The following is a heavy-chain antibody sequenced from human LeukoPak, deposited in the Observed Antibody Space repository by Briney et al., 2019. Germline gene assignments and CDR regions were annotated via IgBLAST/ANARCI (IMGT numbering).Heavy chain of an antibody. CDR1: GFTFDDYA. CDR2: ISGDGGGT. J-gene: IGHJ4*02. V-gene: IGHV3-43*02. CDR3: AKVSGSSWYLLDY. D-gene: IGHD6-13*01. Sequence: PGGSLRLSCAASGFTFDDYAMHWVRQAPGKGLECISLISGDGGGTYYADSVKGRFTISRDNSKNSLYLQMNSLRTEDTALYYCAKVSGSSWYLLDYWGQGTLVTVSS.